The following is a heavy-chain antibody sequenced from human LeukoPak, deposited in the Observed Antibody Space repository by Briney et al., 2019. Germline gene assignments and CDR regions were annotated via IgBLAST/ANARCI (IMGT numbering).Heavy chain of an antibody. Sequence: GSLRLSCVASGFIFRNYWMSWVRQAPGKGLEWVANINHDGDDKIYVDSVKGRFTISRDNAKSSLYLQMNSLRVEDTAVYYCAITGGPTVTAFDLWGQGILVTVSS. J-gene: IGHJ4*02. CDR2: INHDGDDK. D-gene: IGHD4-17*01. CDR1: GFIFRNYW. V-gene: IGHV3-7*02. CDR3: AITGGPTVTAFDL.